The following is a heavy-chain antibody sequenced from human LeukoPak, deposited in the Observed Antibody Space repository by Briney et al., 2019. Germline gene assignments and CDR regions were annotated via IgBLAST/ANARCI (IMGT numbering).Heavy chain of an antibody. CDR2: IKQDGSEK. CDR1: GFTFRRYW. CDR3: ARGRLRVIDAFDI. V-gene: IGHV3-7*05. Sequence: GGSLRLSCAASGFTFRRYWMSWARQASGKGLEWVANIKQDGSEKYYVDSVKGRFTISRDNSKNTLYLQMDSLRAGDTAVYYCARGRLRVIDAFDIWGQGTMVTVSS. D-gene: IGHD2-21*01. J-gene: IGHJ3*02.